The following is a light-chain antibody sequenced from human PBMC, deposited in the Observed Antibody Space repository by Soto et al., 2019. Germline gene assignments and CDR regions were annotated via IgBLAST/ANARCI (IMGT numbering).Light chain of an antibody. Sequence: EIVMTQSPATLSVSPGERATLSCRASQSVSSNLAWYQQKPGQAPRLLIYGASTRATGIPARFSGSGSGTEFTLTISSLQSEDFATYYCQQANSFPLTFSGGTKVEIK. CDR1: QSVSSN. CDR2: GAS. J-gene: IGKJ4*01. V-gene: IGKV3-15*01. CDR3: QQANSFPLT.